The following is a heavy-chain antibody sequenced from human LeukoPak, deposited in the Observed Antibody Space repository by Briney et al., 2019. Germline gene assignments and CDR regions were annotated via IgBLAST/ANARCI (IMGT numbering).Heavy chain of an antibody. CDR2: AYYRSKWLF. D-gene: IGHD7-27*01. V-gene: IGHV6-1*01. CDR1: GDGVSFNSDV. J-gene: IGHJ3*02. CDR3: VRDANWGLDALDI. Sequence: SQTLSLTCAISGDGVSFNSDVWNWIRQSPSRGLEWLGRAYYRSKWLFDYAVSVKSRLTITPDTPKNQFSLQLNSVTPEDTAVYYCVRDANWGLDALDIWGQGTMVTVSS.